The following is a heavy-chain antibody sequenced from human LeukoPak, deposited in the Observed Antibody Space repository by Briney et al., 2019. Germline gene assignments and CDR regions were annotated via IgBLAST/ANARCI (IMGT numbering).Heavy chain of an antibody. D-gene: IGHD6-13*01. V-gene: IGHV3-48*03. Sequence: GGSLRLSCAASGFTFSSYEMNWVRQAPGKGLEWVSYISGSGSTIYYADSVKGRFTISRDNAKNSLYLQMNSLRAEDTAVYYCARALAAAGTGGYLWGQGTLVTVSS. CDR2: ISGSGSTI. CDR1: GFTFSSYE. CDR3: ARALAAAGTGGYL. J-gene: IGHJ4*02.